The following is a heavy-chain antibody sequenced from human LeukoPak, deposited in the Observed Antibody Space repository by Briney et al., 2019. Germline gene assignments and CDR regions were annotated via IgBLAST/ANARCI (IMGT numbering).Heavy chain of an antibody. Sequence: SQTLSLTCAISGDSVSSISVAWNWIRQSPSRGLEWLGRTYYRSKWYYEYAVSVKSRINISPDTFKNQFSLQLTSVTPEDTAVYYCSLARSEYHYGMDVWGQGPRSPSP. J-gene: IGHJ6*02. CDR2: TYYRSKWYY. CDR3: SLARSEYHYGMDV. CDR1: GDSVSSISVA. V-gene: IGHV6-1*01.